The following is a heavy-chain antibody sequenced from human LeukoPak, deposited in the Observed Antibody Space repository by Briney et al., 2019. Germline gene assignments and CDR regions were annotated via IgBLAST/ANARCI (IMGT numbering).Heavy chain of an antibody. J-gene: IGHJ4*02. CDR3: VKDVNCSSTSCYSYFDY. Sequence: GGSLRLSCSASGFTFSSYAMHWVRQAPGKGLEYVSATSSNGGSTYYADSVKGRFTISRDNSKNTLYLQMSSLRAEDTAVYYCVKDVNCSSTSCYSYFDYWGQGTLVTVSS. D-gene: IGHD2-2*01. CDR1: GFTFSSYA. V-gene: IGHV3-64D*06. CDR2: TSSNGGST.